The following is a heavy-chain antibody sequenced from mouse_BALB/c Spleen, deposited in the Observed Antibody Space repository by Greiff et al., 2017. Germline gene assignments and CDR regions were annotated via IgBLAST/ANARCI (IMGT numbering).Heavy chain of an antibody. D-gene: IGHD1-2*01. V-gene: IGHV5-6*02. CDR2: ISSGGSYT. J-gene: IGHJ2*01. Sequence: DVMLVESGGDLVKPGGSLKLSCSASGFTFSSYGLSLVRQTPDKRLEWVATISSGGSYTYYPDSVKGRFTISRDNAKNTLYLQMSSLKSEDTAMYYCARQLTTAPYYFDYWGQGTTLTVSS. CDR3: ARQLTTAPYYFDY. CDR1: GFTFSSYG.